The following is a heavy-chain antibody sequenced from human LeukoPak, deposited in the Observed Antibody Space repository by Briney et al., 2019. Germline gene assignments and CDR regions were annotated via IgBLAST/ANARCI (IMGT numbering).Heavy chain of an antibody. Sequence: GGSLRLSCAASGFTFSSYAISWVRQAPGKGLEWVSAISGSGGGTYYADSVKGRFTISRDNSKNTLYLQMNSLRAEDTALYYCARIGGWFGNDYWGQGTLVTVSS. J-gene: IGHJ4*02. CDR2: ISGSGGGT. CDR1: GFTFSSYA. V-gene: IGHV3-23*01. CDR3: ARIGGWFGNDY. D-gene: IGHD3-10*01.